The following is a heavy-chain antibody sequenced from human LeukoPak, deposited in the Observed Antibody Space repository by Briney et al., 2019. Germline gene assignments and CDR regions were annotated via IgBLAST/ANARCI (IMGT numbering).Heavy chain of an antibody. D-gene: IGHD1-14*01. J-gene: IGHJ4*02. CDR3: AKVRGTLYFDY. CDR1: GFTFSSYE. CDR2: ISSSGSTI. Sequence: GGSLRLSCAASGFTFSSYEMNWVRQAPGKGLEWVSYISSSGSTIYYADSVKGRFTISRDNAKNSLYLQMNSLRAEDTAVYYCAKVRGTLYFDYWGQGTLVTVSS. V-gene: IGHV3-48*03.